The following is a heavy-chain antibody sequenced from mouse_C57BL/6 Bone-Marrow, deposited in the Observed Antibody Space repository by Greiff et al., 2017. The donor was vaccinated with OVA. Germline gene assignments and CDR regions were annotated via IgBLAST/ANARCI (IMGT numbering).Heavy chain of an antibody. CDR3: TRPLGQAWFAY. CDR2: IRNKAYNHAT. J-gene: IGHJ3*01. CDR1: GFTFSDAW. Sequence: EVMLVESGGGFVQPGGSMKLSCAASGFTFSDAWMDWVRQSPEKGLEWVAEIRNKAYNHATYYAESVKGRFTISRDDSKSSVYLQMNSLRAEDTGIYYCTRPLGQAWFAYWGQGTLVTVSA. D-gene: IGHD3-3*01. V-gene: IGHV6-6*01.